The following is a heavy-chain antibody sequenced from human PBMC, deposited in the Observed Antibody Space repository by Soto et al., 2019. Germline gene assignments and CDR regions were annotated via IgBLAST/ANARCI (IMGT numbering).Heavy chain of an antibody. Sequence: QVQLMESGGGVVQPGGSLRLSSATSGFTFSRYSMHWFRQAPGKGLEWVAVTSSDGGTKFYADSVKGRFTVSRDNSKNPLYLQVNSLRPEDTAVYYCAREVVLSEWYFDNWGQGILVTVSS. V-gene: IGHV3-30-3*01. CDR3: AREVVLSEWYFDN. J-gene: IGHJ4*02. D-gene: IGHD2-21*01. CDR1: GFTFSRYS. CDR2: TSSDGGTK.